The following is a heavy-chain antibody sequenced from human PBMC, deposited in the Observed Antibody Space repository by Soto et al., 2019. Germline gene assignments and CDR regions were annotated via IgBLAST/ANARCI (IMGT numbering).Heavy chain of an antibody. CDR3: ATPGPSSMYSSSSDFDY. Sequence: GGSLRLSCAASGFTFSRYAISWVRQPPCKGLEWVSAISGSGGSTYYADSVKGRFTISRDNSKNTLYLQVNSLRAEDTAVYYCATPGPSSMYSSSSDFDYWGQGTLVTVSS. CDR2: ISGSGGST. D-gene: IGHD6-6*01. J-gene: IGHJ4*02. V-gene: IGHV3-23*01. CDR1: GFTFSRYA.